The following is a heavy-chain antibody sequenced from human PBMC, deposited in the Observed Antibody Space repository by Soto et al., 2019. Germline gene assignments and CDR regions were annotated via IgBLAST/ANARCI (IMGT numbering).Heavy chain of an antibody. V-gene: IGHV4-39*01. CDR1: GGSISSSSYY. J-gene: IGHJ5*02. CDR2: IYYSGST. CDR3: ARRGTHYYDSSGLGFDP. Sequence: QLQLQESGPGLVKPSETLSLTCTVSGGSISSSSYYWGWIRQPPGKGLEWIGDIYYSGSTYYNPSVKRRVTISVDTSKTQFSLKLSSVTAADTAVYYCARRGTHYYDSSGLGFDPWGQGTLVTVSS. D-gene: IGHD3-22*01.